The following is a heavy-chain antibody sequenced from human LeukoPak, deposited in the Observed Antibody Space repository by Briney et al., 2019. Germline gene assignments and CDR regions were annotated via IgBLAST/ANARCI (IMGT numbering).Heavy chain of an antibody. D-gene: IGHD1-26*01. CDR2: INPNSGGT. CDR3: ASGSYYLSDENFDY. V-gene: IGHV1-2*02. Sequence: ASVKVSCKASGYTFTDYYIHWVRQAPGQGLEWMRWINPNSGGTDYAQNFQGRVTMTRDTSISTAYMELSSLRSDDTAIYYCASGSYYLSDENFDYWGQGTLVTVSS. CDR1: GYTFTDYY. J-gene: IGHJ4*02.